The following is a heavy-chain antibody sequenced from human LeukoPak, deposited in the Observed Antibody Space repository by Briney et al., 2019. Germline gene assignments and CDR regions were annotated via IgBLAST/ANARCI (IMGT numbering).Heavy chain of an antibody. J-gene: IGHJ6*02. CDR2: IYSGGST. V-gene: IGHV3-66*01. CDR3: GSSSWTRLYYYGMDV. D-gene: IGHD6-13*01. Sequence: GGSLRLSCAASGFTVSSNYMSWVRQAPGKGLEWVSVIYSGGSTYYADSVKGRFTISRDNSKHTLYLQMNSLRAEDTAVYYCGSSSWTRLYYYGMDVWGQGTLVTVSS. CDR1: GFTVSSNY.